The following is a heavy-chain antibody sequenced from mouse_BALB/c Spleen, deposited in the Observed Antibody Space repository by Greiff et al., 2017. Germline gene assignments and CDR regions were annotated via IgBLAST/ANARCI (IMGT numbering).Heavy chain of an antibody. CDR3: AREDDGYYPAMDY. D-gene: IGHD2-3*01. CDR1: GFTFSSYA. J-gene: IGHJ4*01. Sequence: EVQVVESGGGLVKPGGSLKLSCAASGFTFSSYAMSWVRQTPEKRLEWVATISSGGSYTYYPDSVKGRFTISRDNAKNTLYLQMSSLRSEDTAMYYCAREDDGYYPAMDYWGQGTSVTVSS. V-gene: IGHV5-9-3*01. CDR2: ISSGGSYT.